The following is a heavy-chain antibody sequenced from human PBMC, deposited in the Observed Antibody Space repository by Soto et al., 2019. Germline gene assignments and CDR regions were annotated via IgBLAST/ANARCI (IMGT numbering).Heavy chain of an antibody. CDR2: IIPIFGTA. Sequence: QVQLVQSGAEVKKPGSSVKVSCKASGGTFSSYAISWVRQAPGQGLEWLGGIIPIFGTANYAQKFQGRVTITADESTSTAYMELSSLRSEDTAVYYCARNGEMATIGWYFDLWGRGTLVTVSS. D-gene: IGHD5-12*01. CDR1: GGTFSSYA. V-gene: IGHV1-69*12. CDR3: ARNGEMATIGWYFDL. J-gene: IGHJ2*01.